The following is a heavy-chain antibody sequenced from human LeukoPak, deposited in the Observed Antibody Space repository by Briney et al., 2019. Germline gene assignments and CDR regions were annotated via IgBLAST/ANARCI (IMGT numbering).Heavy chain of an antibody. CDR3: ATSIAAAGTFVPSPPPDY. CDR1: GFTFSSYS. D-gene: IGHD6-13*01. J-gene: IGHJ4*02. Sequence: GGSLRLSCAASGFTFSSYSMNWVRQAPGKGLEWVSYISSSSSTIYYADSVKGRFTISRDNAKNSLYLQMNSLRAEDTAVYYCATSIAAAGTFVPSPPPDYWGQGTLVTVSS. V-gene: IGHV3-48*01. CDR2: ISSSSSTI.